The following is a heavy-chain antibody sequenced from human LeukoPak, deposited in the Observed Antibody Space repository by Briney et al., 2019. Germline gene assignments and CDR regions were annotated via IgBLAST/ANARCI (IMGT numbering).Heavy chain of an antibody. J-gene: IGHJ6*03. Sequence: GGSLRLSCAASGFTFSTYAMSWVRQIPGKGLEWVSSISSSSSSYIYYADSVKGRFTISRDNAKNSLSLQMNSLRAEDTAVYYCARDRLLEDRDYHYYYYMDVWGIGTTVTVSS. V-gene: IGHV3-21*01. CDR3: ARDRLLEDRDYHYYYYMDV. D-gene: IGHD1-1*01. CDR2: ISSSSSSYI. CDR1: GFTFSTYA.